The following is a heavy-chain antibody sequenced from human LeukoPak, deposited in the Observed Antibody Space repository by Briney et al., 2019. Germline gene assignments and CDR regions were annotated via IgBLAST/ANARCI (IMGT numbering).Heavy chain of an antibody. CDR2: IKQDGSEK. CDR1: GFSFSSSW. V-gene: IGHV3-7*02. D-gene: IGHD1-1*01. CDR3: ASRWDDGY. Sequence: GGSLRLSCAASGFSFSSSWMTWVRQAPGKGLEWVATIKQDGSEKFYVNSVKGRFTISRDNTKDSLYLQMNSLRADDTAVYYCASRWDDGYWGQGTLVTVSS. J-gene: IGHJ4*02.